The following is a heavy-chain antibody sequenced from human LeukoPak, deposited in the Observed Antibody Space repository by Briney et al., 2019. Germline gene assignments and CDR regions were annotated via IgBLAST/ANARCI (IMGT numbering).Heavy chain of an antibody. CDR3: ARDSGYSSGYAQY. V-gene: IGHV3-7*05. D-gene: IGHD5-18*01. CDR2: IKKDGSEK. CDR1: GFTFSSYW. Sequence: GGSLRLSCAASGFTFSSYWMSWVRQAPGKGLEWVANIKKDGSEKYYVDSVKGRFTISRDNAKNSLYLQMNSLRAEDTAVYYCARDSGYSSGYAQYWGQGTLVTVSS. J-gene: IGHJ4*02.